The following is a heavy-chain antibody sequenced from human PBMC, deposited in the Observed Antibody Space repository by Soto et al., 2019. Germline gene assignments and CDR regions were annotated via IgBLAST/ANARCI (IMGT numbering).Heavy chain of an antibody. J-gene: IGHJ4*02. D-gene: IGHD4-17*01. V-gene: IGHV4-61*01. CDR3: ATLEESYGGKGN. Sequence: QVQLQESGPGLVKPSETLSLTCTVSGDSVSSGRYYWSWIRQSPGKGLEWIGYMSYSGSSKYNPSLKSRRAISIDTSRNQFSLKLNSVTAADTAVYYCATLEESYGGKGNWGQGTLVTVSS. CDR1: GDSVSSGRYY. CDR2: MSYSGSS.